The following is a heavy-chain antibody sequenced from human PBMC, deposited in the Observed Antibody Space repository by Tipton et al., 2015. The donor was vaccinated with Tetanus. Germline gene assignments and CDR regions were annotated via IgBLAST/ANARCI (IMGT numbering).Heavy chain of an antibody. Sequence: QSGAEVKKPGASVKVSCKASGYTFTGYYMHWVRQAPGQGLEWMGWINPNSGGTNYAQKFQGRVTMTRDTSISTAYMELSRLRSDDTAVYYCARSMVRGKGSGGYDPWGQGTLVTVSS. V-gene: IGHV1-2*02. CDR2: INPNSGGT. CDR1: GYTFTGYY. CDR3: ARSMVRGKGSGGYDP. J-gene: IGHJ5*02. D-gene: IGHD3-10*01.